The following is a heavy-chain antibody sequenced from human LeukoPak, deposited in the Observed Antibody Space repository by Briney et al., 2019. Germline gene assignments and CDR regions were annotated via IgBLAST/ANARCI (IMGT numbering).Heavy chain of an antibody. Sequence: GGSLRLSCEASGFNLSSYWMSWVRQAPGKGLEYVATIKLDGSEQLYVGSAKGRFTISKDSAKNSVFLQINSLRAEDTAMYYCAKQGAYFFDYWGQGTLVTVSS. CDR3: AKQGAYFFDY. CDR1: GFNLSSYW. V-gene: IGHV3-7*01. J-gene: IGHJ4*02. CDR2: IKLDGSEQ.